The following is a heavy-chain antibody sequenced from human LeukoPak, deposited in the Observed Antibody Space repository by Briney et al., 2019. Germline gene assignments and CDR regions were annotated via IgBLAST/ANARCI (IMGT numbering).Heavy chain of an antibody. D-gene: IGHD3-10*01. CDR2: IYYSGTT. CDR3: AREVATKMRRTGDYYGSGSYYERYYFDY. CDR1: GGSISSGDFY. V-gene: IGHV4-31*03. Sequence: PSQTLSLTCTVSGGSISSGDFYWSWIRQHPGKGLEWIGYIYYSGTTYYSPSLKSRVTISLDTTKNQFSLKLSSVTAADTAVYYCAREVATKMRRTGDYYGSGSYYERYYFDYWGQGTLVTVSS. J-gene: IGHJ4*02.